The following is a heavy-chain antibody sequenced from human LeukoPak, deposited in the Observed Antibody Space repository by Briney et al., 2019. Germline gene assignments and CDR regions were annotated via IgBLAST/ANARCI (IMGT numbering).Heavy chain of an antibody. CDR1: GFTFSSYW. V-gene: IGHV3-7*01. CDR2: IKHDGSEK. J-gene: IGHJ4*02. CDR3: ARDSPNYDYVWGSYSDY. D-gene: IGHD3-16*01. Sequence: PGGSLRLSCAASGFTFSSYWMSWVRQAPGKGLEWVANIKHDGSEKYYVDSVKGRFTISRDNAKNPLYLQMNSLRAEDTAVYYCARDSPNYDYVWGSYSDYWGQGTLVTVSS.